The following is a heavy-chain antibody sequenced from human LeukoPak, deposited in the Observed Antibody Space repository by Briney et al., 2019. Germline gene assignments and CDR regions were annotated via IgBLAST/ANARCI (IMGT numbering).Heavy chain of an antibody. Sequence: SETLSLTCAVYGGSFSGYYWSWIRQPPGKGLEWIGEINHSGSTNYNPSLKSRVTISVDTSKNQFSLKLSSVTAADTAVYYCARAPVVRVRGVTKFDYWGQGTLVTVSS. CDR2: INHSGST. CDR1: GGSFSGYY. D-gene: IGHD3-10*01. V-gene: IGHV4-34*01. J-gene: IGHJ4*02. CDR3: ARAPVVRVRGVTKFDY.